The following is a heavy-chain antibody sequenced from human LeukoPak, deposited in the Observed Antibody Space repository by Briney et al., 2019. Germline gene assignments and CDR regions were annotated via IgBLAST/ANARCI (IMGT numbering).Heavy chain of an antibody. Sequence: WASVKVSCKASGYTFTGYYMHWVRQAPGQGLEWMGWINPNSGGTNYAQKFQGRVTMTRDTAISTAYMELSRLRADDTAVYYCARARNRSVAGSPWAYWGQGTLVTVSS. CDR2: INPNSGGT. CDR3: ARARNRSVAGSPWAY. D-gene: IGHD6-19*01. V-gene: IGHV1-2*02. J-gene: IGHJ4*02. CDR1: GYTFTGYY.